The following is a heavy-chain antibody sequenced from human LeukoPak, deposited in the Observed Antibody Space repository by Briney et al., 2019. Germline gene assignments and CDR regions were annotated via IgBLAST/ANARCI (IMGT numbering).Heavy chain of an antibody. Sequence: PGGSLRLSCAASGFTFDDYAMHWVRQAPGKGLEWVSLISGDGGSTYYADSVKGRFTISRDNSKNSLYLQMNSLRTEDTALYYCAKDRGGSSWKVCDYWGQGTLVTVSS. CDR2: ISGDGGST. D-gene: IGHD6-13*01. CDR3: AKDRGGSSWKVCDY. CDR1: GFTFDDYA. J-gene: IGHJ4*02. V-gene: IGHV3-43*02.